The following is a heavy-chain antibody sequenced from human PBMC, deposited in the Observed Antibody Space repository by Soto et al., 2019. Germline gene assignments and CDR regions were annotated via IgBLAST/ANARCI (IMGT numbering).Heavy chain of an antibody. Sequence: QVQLQESGPGLVKPSQTLSLTCTVSGGSISSGDYYLSWIRQPPGKGLEWIGYIYYSGSTYYNPSLKSRVTISVDTSKNQFSLKLSSVTAADTAVYYCARVSDYVWGSYRKPLDYWGQGTLVTVAS. CDR1: GGSISSGDYY. V-gene: IGHV4-30-4*01. CDR3: ARVSDYVWGSYRKPLDY. D-gene: IGHD3-16*02. CDR2: IYYSGST. J-gene: IGHJ4*02.